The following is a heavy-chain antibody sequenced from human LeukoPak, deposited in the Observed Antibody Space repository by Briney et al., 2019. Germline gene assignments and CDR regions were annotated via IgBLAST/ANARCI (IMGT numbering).Heavy chain of an antibody. V-gene: IGHV4-31*03. CDR3: ARGGSGSYYRDAFDI. J-gene: IGHJ3*02. CDR1: GGSISSGGYY. Sequence: SQTLSLTCTVSGGSISSGGYYWSWIRQHPGKGLEWIGYIYYGGSTYYNPSLKSRVTISVDTSKNQFSLKLSSVTAADTAVYYCARGGSGSYYRDAFDIWGQGTMVTVSS. CDR2: IYYGGST. D-gene: IGHD3-10*01.